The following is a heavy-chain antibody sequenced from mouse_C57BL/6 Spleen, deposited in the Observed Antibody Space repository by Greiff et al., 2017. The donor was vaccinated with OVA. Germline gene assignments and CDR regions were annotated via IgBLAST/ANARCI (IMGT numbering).Heavy chain of an antibody. V-gene: IGHV14-1*01. D-gene: IGHD2-3*01. J-gene: IGHJ2*01. CDR2: IDPEVGDT. CDR1: GFNIKDYY. CDR3: TTSYDGYAYFDY. Sequence: VQLQQSGAELVRPGASVKLSCTASGFNIKDYYMHWVKQRPEQGLEWIGRIDPEVGDTEYAPKFQGKATMTADTSSNTAYLQLSSLTSEDTAVYYSTTSYDGYAYFDYWGQGTTRTVSS.